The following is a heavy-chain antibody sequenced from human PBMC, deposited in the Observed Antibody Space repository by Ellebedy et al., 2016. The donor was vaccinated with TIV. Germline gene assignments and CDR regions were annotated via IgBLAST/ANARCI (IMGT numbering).Heavy chain of an antibody. Sequence: MPSETLSLTCTVSAATFTPGGYHWTPCPQPTAKSLAWIGYISYSALTYFNLSLKSRVSISVHTSKNQFSLKLSSVTAADTAVYYCVATDRNKQYSWGQGSLVTVSA. V-gene: IGHV4-30-4*01. CDR2: ISYSALT. CDR1: AATFTPGGYH. J-gene: IGHJ4*02. D-gene: IGHD6-19*01. CDR3: VATDRNKQYS.